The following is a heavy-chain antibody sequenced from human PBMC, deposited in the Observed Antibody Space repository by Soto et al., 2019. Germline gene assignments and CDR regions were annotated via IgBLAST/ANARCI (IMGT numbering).Heavy chain of an antibody. CDR3: AKVVGFTNPRDESPEH. V-gene: IGHV4-59*11. J-gene: IGHJ1*01. Sequence: SETLSLTCTVSGGSISNHYWSWIRQPPGKGLEWIGYIYYNGNTNYNPPLKSRVTMSVDTSKNQISLKLSSVTAADTAVYYCAKVVGFTNPRDESPEHWGQGTLVTVSS. D-gene: IGHD2-2*03. CDR1: GGSISNHY. CDR2: IYYNGNT.